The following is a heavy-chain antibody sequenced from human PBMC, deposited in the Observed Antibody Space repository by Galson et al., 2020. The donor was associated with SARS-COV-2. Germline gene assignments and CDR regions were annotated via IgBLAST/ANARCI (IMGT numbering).Heavy chain of an antibody. D-gene: IGHD3-22*01. Sequence: SETLSLTCTVSGGSISSGDYYWSWIRQPPGKGLEWIGYIYSSGSTFYNPSLRSRVTISEDTSKNQFSLKLSSVTAADTAVYYCARVRQKYYDSSGYLCYFDYWGQGTLVTVSS. CDR3: ARVRQKYYDSSGYLCYFDY. CDR2: IYSSGST. J-gene: IGHJ4*02. CDR1: GGSISSGDYY. V-gene: IGHV4-30-4*01.